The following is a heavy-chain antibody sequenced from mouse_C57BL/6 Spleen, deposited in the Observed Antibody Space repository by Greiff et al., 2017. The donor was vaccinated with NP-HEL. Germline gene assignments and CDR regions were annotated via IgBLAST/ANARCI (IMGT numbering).Heavy chain of an antibody. CDR3: AGTTVALDY. D-gene: IGHD1-1*01. J-gene: IGHJ2*01. Sequence: DVKLVESGGGLVKPGGSLKLSCAASGFTFSDYGMHWVRQAPEKGLEWVAYISSGSSTIYYADTVKGRFTISRDNAKNTLFLQRTIVRAEDTGMYYCAGTTVALDYWGQGTTLTVSS. V-gene: IGHV5-17*01. CDR1: GFTFSDYG. CDR2: ISSGSSTI.